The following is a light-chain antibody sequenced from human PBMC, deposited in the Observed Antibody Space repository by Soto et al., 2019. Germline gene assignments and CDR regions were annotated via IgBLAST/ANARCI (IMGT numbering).Light chain of an antibody. V-gene: IGLV2-23*02. CDR2: EVN. J-gene: IGLJ1*01. CDR3: CSYAGTTISDV. Sequence: QSALTQPASVSGSPGQSITISCTGTSSDVGSYNYVSWFQHHPGKAPKLIIYEVNKRPSGISDRCSGSKSGNTASLTISGLQAEDEADYYCCSYAGTTISDVFGTETKLTVL. CDR1: SSDVGSYNY.